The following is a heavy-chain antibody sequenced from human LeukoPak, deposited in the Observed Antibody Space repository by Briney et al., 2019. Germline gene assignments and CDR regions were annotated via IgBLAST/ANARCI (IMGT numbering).Heavy chain of an antibody. CDR1: GGTFSSYA. J-gene: IGHJ5*02. V-gene: IGHV1-69*04. CDR2: IIPILGIA. Sequence: SVKVSCKASGGTFSSYAISWGRPAPGQGLEWMGRIIPILGIANYAQKFQGRVTITADKSTSTAYMELSSLRSEDTAVYYCARLDWFDPWGQGTLVTVSS. CDR3: ARLDWFDP.